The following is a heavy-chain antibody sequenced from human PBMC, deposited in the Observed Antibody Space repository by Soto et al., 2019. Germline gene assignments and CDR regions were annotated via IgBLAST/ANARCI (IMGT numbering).Heavy chain of an antibody. D-gene: IGHD3-3*01. Sequence: QVQLQESGPGLVKPSQTLSLTCTVSGGSISSGGYYWSWIRQHPGKGLEWIGYIYYSGSTYYNPSLKNRVTISVDTSKNQFSLKLSSVPAADTAVYYCAREGTIFGVEDAFDIWGQGTMVTVSS. CDR3: AREGTIFGVEDAFDI. J-gene: IGHJ3*02. CDR1: GGSISSGGYY. CDR2: IYYSGST. V-gene: IGHV4-31*03.